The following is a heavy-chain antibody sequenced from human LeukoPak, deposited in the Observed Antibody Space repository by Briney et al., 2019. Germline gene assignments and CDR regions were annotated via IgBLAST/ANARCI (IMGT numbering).Heavy chain of an antibody. V-gene: IGHV3-7*01. D-gene: IGHD3-16*01. CDR3: ARIYYLGDNTWRYFAN. CDR2: IYPDGSEK. J-gene: IGHJ4*02. CDR1: GFTFNIYW. Sequence: PGGSLRLSCAASGFTFNIYWMSWGCQGPGEGVEWVAKIYPDGSEKQYGDSVKGRFTSYRANARNSLYLQMNSLRAEDPAIYYCARIYYLGDNTWRYFANWGEGTLVTASS.